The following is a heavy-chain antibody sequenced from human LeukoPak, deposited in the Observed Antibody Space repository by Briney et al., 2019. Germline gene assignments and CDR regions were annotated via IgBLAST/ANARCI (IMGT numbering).Heavy chain of an antibody. Sequence: SETLSLTCAVYGGSFSGYSWNWIRQPPGKGLEWIGEINHSGSTDYNPSLKSRVTISVDTSKNQFSLKLSSVTAADTAVYYCARGGYFDWLFPGGFDHWGQGTLVTVSS. CDR2: INHSGST. V-gene: IGHV4-34*01. D-gene: IGHD3-9*01. CDR3: ARGGYFDWLFPGGFDH. CDR1: GGSFSGYS. J-gene: IGHJ4*02.